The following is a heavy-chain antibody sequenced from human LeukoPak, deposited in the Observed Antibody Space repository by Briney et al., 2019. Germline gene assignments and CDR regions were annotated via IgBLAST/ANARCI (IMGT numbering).Heavy chain of an antibody. Sequence: PSETLSLTCTVSGGSISSGSYYWSWIRQPAGKGLEWIGRIYTSGSTNYNPSLKSRVTISVDTSKNQFSLKLSSVTAADTAVYYCAREYYDSSGYYWVLDWFDPWGQGTLVTVSS. CDR2: IYTSGST. J-gene: IGHJ5*02. V-gene: IGHV4-61*02. CDR1: GGSISSGSYY. CDR3: AREYYDSSGYYWVLDWFDP. D-gene: IGHD3-22*01.